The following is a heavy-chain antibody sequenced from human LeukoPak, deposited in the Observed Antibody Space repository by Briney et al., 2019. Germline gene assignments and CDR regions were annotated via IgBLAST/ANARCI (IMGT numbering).Heavy chain of an antibody. Sequence: PSETLSLTCTVSGGSLSSSSYYWGWIRQPPGKGLEWIGSIYYSGSAYYNPSLKSRVTISADTSRNQCSLKLSSVTAADTAVHYCARAFYSSGWFFDYWGQGTLVTVSS. CDR1: GGSLSSSSYY. D-gene: IGHD6-19*01. V-gene: IGHV4-39*01. CDR2: IYYSGSA. J-gene: IGHJ4*02. CDR3: ARAFYSSGWFFDY.